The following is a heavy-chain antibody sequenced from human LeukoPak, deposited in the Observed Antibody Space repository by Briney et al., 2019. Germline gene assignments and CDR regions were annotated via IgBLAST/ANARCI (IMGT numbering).Heavy chain of an antibody. CDR3: ARVARRDYDFRFDY. D-gene: IGHD4-17*01. J-gene: IGHJ4*02. V-gene: IGHV4-59*01. CDR1: GGSISSYY. Sequence: SETLSLTCTVSGGSISSYYWSWIRQPPGKGLEWIGYIYYSGSTNYNPSLKSRVTISVDTSKNQFSLKLSSVTAADTAVYYCARVARRDYDFRFDYWGQRTLVTVSS. CDR2: IYYSGST.